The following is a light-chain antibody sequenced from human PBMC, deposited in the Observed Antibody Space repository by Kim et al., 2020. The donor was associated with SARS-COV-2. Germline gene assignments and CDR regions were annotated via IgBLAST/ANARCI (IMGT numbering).Light chain of an antibody. J-gene: IGKJ5*01. V-gene: IGKV4-1*01. Sequence: TINCKSSQSVLYSPNNKNYLAWYQQKPGQPPKLLIYWASTRESGVPDRFSGSWSGTDFTLTISSLQAEDVAVYYCQQYYSTPPITFGQGTRLEIK. CDR2: WAS. CDR1: QSVLYSPNNKNY. CDR3: QQYYSTPPIT.